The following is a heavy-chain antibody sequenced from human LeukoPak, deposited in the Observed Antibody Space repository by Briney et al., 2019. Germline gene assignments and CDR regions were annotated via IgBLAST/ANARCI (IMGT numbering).Heavy chain of an antibody. CDR3: ARDLREHGVFDI. CDR1: GFTFSNYN. V-gene: IGHV3-53*01. D-gene: IGHD1-26*01. J-gene: IGHJ3*02. CDR2: IYSDGTT. Sequence: GGSLRLSCAASGFTFSNYNMNWVRQAPGKGLEWVSEIYSDGTTYYAASVKGRFGISRDNSKNTVDLQMNSLRAEDTAVYYCARDLREHGVFDIWGQGTMVTVSS.